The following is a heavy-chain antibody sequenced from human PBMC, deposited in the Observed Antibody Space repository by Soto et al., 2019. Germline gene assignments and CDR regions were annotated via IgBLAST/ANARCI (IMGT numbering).Heavy chain of an antibody. CDR1: GFTFSSYW. Sequence: GGSLRLPCAASGFTFSSYWMSWVRQAPGKGLEWVANIKQDGSEKYYVDSVKGRFTISRDNAKNSLYLQMNSLRAEDTAVYYCARMGGYSGYDDLDYWGQGTLVTVSS. D-gene: IGHD5-12*01. V-gene: IGHV3-7*05. CDR2: IKQDGSEK. CDR3: ARMGGYSGYDDLDY. J-gene: IGHJ4*02.